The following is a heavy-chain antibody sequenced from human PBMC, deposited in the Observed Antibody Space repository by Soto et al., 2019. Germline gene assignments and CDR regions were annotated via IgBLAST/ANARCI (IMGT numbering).Heavy chain of an antibody. CDR1: GFTFSSYW. J-gene: IGHJ4*02. CDR2: INSDGSSI. D-gene: IGHD5-18*01. CDR3: ARDGYTYGRNLLGY. V-gene: IGHV3-74*01. Sequence: GGSLRLSCAASGFTFSSYWMHWVRQAPGKGLVWVSRINSDGSSISYADSVKGRFTISRDNAKNTLYLQMNSLRAEDTAVYYCARDGYTYGRNLLGYWGQGTLVTVSS.